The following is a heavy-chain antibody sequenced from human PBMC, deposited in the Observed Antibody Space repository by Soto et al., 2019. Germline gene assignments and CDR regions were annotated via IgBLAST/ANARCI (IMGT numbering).Heavy chain of an antibody. J-gene: IGHJ4*02. CDR2: IYSGGST. CDR1: GFTVSSNY. CDR3: ARGIAVAGIGFDY. V-gene: IGHV3-66*01. Sequence: EVQLVESGGGLVQPGGSLRLSCAASGFTVSSNYMSWVRQAPGKGLEWVSVIYSGGSTYYADSVKGRFTISRDNSKNTLYLQMNRLRAEDTAVYYCARGIAVAGIGFDYWGQGTLVTVSS. D-gene: IGHD6-19*01.